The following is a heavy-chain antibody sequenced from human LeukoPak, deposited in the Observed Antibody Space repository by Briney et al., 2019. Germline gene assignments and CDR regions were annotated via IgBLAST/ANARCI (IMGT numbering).Heavy chain of an antibody. J-gene: IGHJ4*02. CDR3: ARDSSAYYYFDY. D-gene: IGHD3-22*01. V-gene: IGHV3-23*01. CDR1: GFTFSSYA. CDR2: ISGSGGST. Sequence: PGGSLRLSCAASGFTFSSYAMSWVRQAPGKGLEWVSAISGSGGSTYYADSVKGRFTISRDNSKNTLYLQMNSLRAEDTAVYYCARDSSAYYYFDYWGQGTLVTVSS.